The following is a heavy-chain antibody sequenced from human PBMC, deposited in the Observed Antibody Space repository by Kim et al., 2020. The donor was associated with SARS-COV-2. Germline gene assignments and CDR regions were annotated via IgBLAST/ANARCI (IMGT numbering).Heavy chain of an antibody. Sequence: GGSLRLSCAASGFTFSNYAMRWVRQAPGKGLEWVSAISGGGGTTFYADSVKGRFTISRDNSKNTLYLQMNNLRAEDTAVYYCARVSGGDHYYFDYWGQGTLVTVSS. D-gene: IGHD3-16*01. CDR2: ISGGGGTT. CDR1: GFTFSNYA. V-gene: IGHV3-23*01. J-gene: IGHJ4*02. CDR3: ARVSGGDHYYFDY.